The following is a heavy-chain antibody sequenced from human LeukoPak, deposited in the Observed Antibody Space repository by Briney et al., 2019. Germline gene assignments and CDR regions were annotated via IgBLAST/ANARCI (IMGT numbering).Heavy chain of an antibody. CDR2: IIPIFGTA. CDR1: GGTFSSYA. CDR3: ARDLNAGYYYDSSGYSDY. J-gene: IGHJ4*02. D-gene: IGHD3-22*01. Sequence: ASVKVSCKASGGTFSSYAISWVRQAPGQGLEWMGGIIPIFGTANYAQKFQGRVTITADESTSTAYTELSSLRSEDTAVYYCARDLNAGYYYDSSGYSDYWGQGTLVTVSS. V-gene: IGHV1-69*01.